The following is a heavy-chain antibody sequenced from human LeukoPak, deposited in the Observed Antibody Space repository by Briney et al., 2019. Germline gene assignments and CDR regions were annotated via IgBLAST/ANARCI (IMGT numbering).Heavy chain of an antibody. J-gene: IGHJ5*02. V-gene: IGHV4-59*01. Sequence: PSETLSLTCTVSGGSISSYYWNWIRQPPGKGLEGLGFIYYSGTTNYNPSLKSRVTISVDTPRNQFSLKLSSVTAADTAVYYCARLRVGYCSSTSCYAAGWFDPWGQGTLVTVSS. CDR2: IYYSGTT. CDR3: ARLRVGYCSSTSCYAAGWFDP. CDR1: GGSISSYY. D-gene: IGHD2-2*01.